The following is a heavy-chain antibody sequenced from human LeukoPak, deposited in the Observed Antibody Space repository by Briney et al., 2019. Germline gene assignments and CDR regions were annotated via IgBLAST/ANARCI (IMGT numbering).Heavy chain of an antibody. CDR3: AKGGGGTSYYYMDV. V-gene: IGHV3-9*03. CDR1: GFTFDDYG. Sequence: GGSLRLSCAASGFTFDDYGMSWVRQAPGKGLEWVSGISWNSGSIGYADSVKGRFTISRDNAKNSLYLQMNSLRAEDMALYYCAKGGGGTSYYYMDVWGKGTTVTISS. D-gene: IGHD1-1*01. J-gene: IGHJ6*03. CDR2: ISWNSGSI.